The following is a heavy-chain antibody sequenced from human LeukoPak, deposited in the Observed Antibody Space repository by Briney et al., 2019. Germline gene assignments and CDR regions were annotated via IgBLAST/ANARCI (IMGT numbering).Heavy chain of an antibody. D-gene: IGHD3-16*01. CDR3: AKEAGWGNWYFDL. CDR2: IGNNGRAK. V-gene: IGHV3-30*18. Sequence: GRSLRLSCAASGFTFSSHGMHWVRQAPGKGLEWVAVIGNNGRAKHFADFVKGRFSISRDNSRNTLSLEMNSLTDEDTAVYYCAKEAGWGNWYFDLWGRGTLVTVSS. CDR1: GFTFSSHG. J-gene: IGHJ2*01.